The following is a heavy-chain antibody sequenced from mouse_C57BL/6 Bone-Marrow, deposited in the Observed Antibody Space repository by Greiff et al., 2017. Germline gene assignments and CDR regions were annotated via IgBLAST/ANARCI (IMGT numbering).Heavy chain of an antibody. CDR1: GYTFTDYY. J-gene: IGHJ2*01. V-gene: IGHV1-26*01. CDR2: INPNNGGT. D-gene: IGHD1-1*01. CDR3: ARDFYYYGSSYDFDY. Sequence: EVQLQQSGPELVKPGASVKISCKASGYTFTDYYMNWVKQSHGKSLEWIGDINPNNGGTSYNQKFKGKATLTVDKSSSTAYMELRSLTSEDSAVYYCARDFYYYGSSYDFDYWGQGTTLTVSS.